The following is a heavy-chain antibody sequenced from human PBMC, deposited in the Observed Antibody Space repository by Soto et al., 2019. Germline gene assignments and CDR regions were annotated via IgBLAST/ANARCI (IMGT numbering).Heavy chain of an antibody. CDR1: GDSISRDGSS. V-gene: IGHV4-30-2*01. CDR2: IYHSGAT. CDR3: AREMSYYFDS. J-gene: IGHJ4*01. Sequence: QVQLQESGSGLVKPSQTLVLTCTVSGDSISRDGSSWSWLRQPPGKGLEWIGYIYHSGATYYNPSLKSRVTTSVDKSKNQFSLSLASVTAADTAVYYCAREMSYYFDSWGHGTLVNVSS.